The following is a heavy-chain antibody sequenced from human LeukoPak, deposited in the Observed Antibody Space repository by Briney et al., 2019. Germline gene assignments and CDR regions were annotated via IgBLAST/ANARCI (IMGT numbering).Heavy chain of an antibody. CDR1: GFTFSSYG. V-gene: IGHV3-30*18. Sequence: PGGSLRLSCAASGFTFSSYGMHWVRQAPGKGLEWVAVISYDGSNKYYADSVKGRFTISRDNSKNTLYLQMNSLRADDTAVYYCAKGTPRYYFDYWGQGTLVTVSS. J-gene: IGHJ4*02. CDR3: AKGTPRYYFDY. CDR2: ISYDGSNK.